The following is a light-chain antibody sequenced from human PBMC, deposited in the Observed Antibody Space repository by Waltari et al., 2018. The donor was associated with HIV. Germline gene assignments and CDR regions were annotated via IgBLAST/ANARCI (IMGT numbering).Light chain of an antibody. CDR2: DVT. CDR1: SSDVGAYNY. V-gene: IGLV2-11*01. J-gene: IGLJ1*01. Sequence: QPRSVSGSPGQSVTISCTGTSSDVGAYNYVSWYQQHPGKAPKLMIYDVTKRPSVVPDRFSGSKSGNTASLTISGLQAEDEADYYCCSYAGSSYVFGTGTNVTVL. CDR3: CSYAGSSYV.